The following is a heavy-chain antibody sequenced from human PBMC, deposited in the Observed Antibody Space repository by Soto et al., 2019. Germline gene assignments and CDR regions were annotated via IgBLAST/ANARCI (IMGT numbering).Heavy chain of an antibody. CDR2: INHSGST. CDR1: GGSFSGYY. V-gene: IGHV4-34*01. J-gene: IGHJ5*02. Sequence: QVQLQQWGAGLLKPSETLSLTCAVYGGSFSGYYWSWIRQPPGKGLEWIGEINHSGSTNYNPALKNRVNISVDTSKNQFSLKLSSVTVADTGVYYCARGRGAILRFLEWWGIWFDPWGQATLVTVSS. D-gene: IGHD3-3*01. CDR3: ARGRGAILRFLEWWGIWFDP.